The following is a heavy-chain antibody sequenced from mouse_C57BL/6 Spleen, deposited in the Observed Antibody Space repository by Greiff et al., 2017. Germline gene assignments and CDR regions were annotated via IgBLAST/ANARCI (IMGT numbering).Heavy chain of an antibody. CDR2: ISPGDGDT. Sequence: VQLQPSGAVLVKPGASVQISCQASGYAFCSYWMNWVKPRPGKGLEWIGQISPGDGDTNYNGKFKGKATRTAEEAFSAASLQLSSLTSEDSAVYCCATHHYGSSPWGQGTLGTVSA. CDR1: GYAFCSYW. V-gene: IGHV1-80*01. D-gene: IGHD1-1*01. J-gene: IGHJ3*01. CDR3: ATHHYGSSP.